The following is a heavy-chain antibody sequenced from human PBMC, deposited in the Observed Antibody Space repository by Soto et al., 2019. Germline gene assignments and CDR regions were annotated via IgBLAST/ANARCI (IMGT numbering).Heavy chain of an antibody. CDR2: IFYSGNS. V-gene: IGHV4-59*01. CDR3: ASHRDQRLIRPFDS. CDR1: GGSISHYD. D-gene: IGHD6-25*01. Sequence: SETLSLTCSVSGGSISHYDCSWIRQSPWKGLEWIGFIFYSGNSNYNPSLKSRVSMSVDMSKNQFSLKLTSVTAAYTAMYYCASHRDQRLIRPFDSLGQGTLVTVSS. J-gene: IGHJ4*02.